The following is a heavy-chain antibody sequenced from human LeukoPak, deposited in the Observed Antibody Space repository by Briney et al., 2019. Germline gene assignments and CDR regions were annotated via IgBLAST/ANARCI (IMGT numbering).Heavy chain of an antibody. D-gene: IGHD1-26*01. CDR2: INPSGGST. V-gene: IGHV1-46*01. CDR3: ARDSGSYADY. J-gene: IGHJ4*02. Sequence: GASVKVSCKASVYTFTSYFIHWVRQAPGQGLEWMGMINPSGGSTSYAQKFQGRVTMTRDTSTSTVYMELSSLRSEDTAVYYCARDSGSYADYWGQGTLVTVSS. CDR1: VYTFTSYF.